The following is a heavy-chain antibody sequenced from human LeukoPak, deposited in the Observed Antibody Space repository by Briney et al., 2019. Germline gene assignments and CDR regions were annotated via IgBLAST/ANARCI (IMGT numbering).Heavy chain of an antibody. V-gene: IGHV3-23*01. CDR1: GFTFSNYA. J-gene: IGHJ6*02. CDR3: AKGPTTVYPYYGMDV. D-gene: IGHD4-17*01. Sequence: GGSLRLSCAASGFTFSNYAMTWVRQAPGMGLQWVSAISHTGGSTYYADSVKGRFTISRDNSKNTLYLQMNSLRADDTAVYYCAKGPTTVYPYYGMDVWGQGTTVTVSS. CDR2: ISHTGGST.